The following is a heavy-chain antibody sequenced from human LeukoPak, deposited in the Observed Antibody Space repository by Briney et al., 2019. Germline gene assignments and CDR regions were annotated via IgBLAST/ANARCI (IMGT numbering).Heavy chain of an antibody. CDR1: GGSFSGYY. V-gene: IGHV4-34*01. D-gene: IGHD3-22*01. CDR3: ARVSRFLSPLTIVGDRRRYYFDY. CDR2: INHSGST. J-gene: IGHJ4*02. Sequence: PSETLSLTCAVYGGSFSGYYWSWIRQPPGKVLEWIGEINHSGSTNYNPSLHRRFPISVDTSQNQCSLKLSPVTAADTAVYYCARVSRFLSPLTIVGDRRRYYFDYWGQGTLVTVSS.